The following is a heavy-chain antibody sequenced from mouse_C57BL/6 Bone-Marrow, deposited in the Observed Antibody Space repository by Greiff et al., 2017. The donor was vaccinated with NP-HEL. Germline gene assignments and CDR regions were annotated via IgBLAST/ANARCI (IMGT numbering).Heavy chain of an antibody. J-gene: IGHJ4*01. CDR2: ISSGGSYT. CDR1: GFTFSSYG. V-gene: IGHV5-6*01. D-gene: IGHD1-1*01. Sequence: DVHLVESGGDLVKPGGSLKLSCAASGFTFSSYGMSWVRQTPDKRLEWVATISSGGSYTYYPDSVKGRFTISRDNAKNTLYLQMSSLKSEDTAMYYCARHYYYGSSPYAMDYWGQGTSVTVSS. CDR3: ARHYYYGSSPYAMDY.